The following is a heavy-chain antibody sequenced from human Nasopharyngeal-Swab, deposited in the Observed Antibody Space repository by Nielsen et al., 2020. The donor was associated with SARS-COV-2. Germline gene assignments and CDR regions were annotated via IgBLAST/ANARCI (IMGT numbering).Heavy chain of an antibody. CDR3: ARGVETAADFFDY. CDR1: GDSISSSSFS. CDR2: IYHYGSA. V-gene: IGHV4-39*01. D-gene: IGHD6-25*01. Sequence: SETLSLTCAVSGDSISSSSFSWGWIRQPPGKGLEWLANIYHYGSAYYNPSLKSRLTISVDRSTNQVSLILNSVTAADTAVYYCARGVETAADFFDYWGRGTLVSVSS. J-gene: IGHJ4*02.